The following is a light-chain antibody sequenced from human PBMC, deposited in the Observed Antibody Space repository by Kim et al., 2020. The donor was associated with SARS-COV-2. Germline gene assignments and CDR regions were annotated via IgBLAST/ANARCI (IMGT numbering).Light chain of an antibody. V-gene: IGKV3-20*01. CDR1: QSVRSNY. CDR2: TAS. CDR3: QQYGDTTRA. Sequence: APGERATLSYRASQSVRSNYLAWDQPNPAQAPRLLIYTASTRATGSPDRLSGSGAGTDFRLNVSRLEHEELAVDYCQQYGDTTRAFGRGTKVDIK. J-gene: IGKJ1*01.